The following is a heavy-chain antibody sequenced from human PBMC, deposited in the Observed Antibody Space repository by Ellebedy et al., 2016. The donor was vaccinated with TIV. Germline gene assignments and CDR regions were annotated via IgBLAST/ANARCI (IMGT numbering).Heavy chain of an antibody. CDR2: ISGSSDIT. Sequence: GGSLRLSCAASGFTFSNAWMSWVRQAPGKGLEWVSGISGSSDITYYADSVKGRFTISRDSSKNILYLQMYSLRAEDTAVYYCAKTRNRVYSYGMDVWGQGTTVTVSS. J-gene: IGHJ6*02. CDR1: GFTFSNAW. CDR3: AKTRNRVYSYGMDV. V-gene: IGHV3-23*01.